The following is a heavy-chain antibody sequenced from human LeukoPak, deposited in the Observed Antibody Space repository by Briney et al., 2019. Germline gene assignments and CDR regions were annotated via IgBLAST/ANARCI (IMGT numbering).Heavy chain of an antibody. CDR2: ITNRGDTV. V-gene: IGHV3-11*01. D-gene: IGHD2-2*01. CDR1: GFTFSDYY. Sequence: GGSLRLSCAASGFTFSDYYMTWVRQAPGKGLEWLSYITNRGDTVFYADSVKGRFTVSRDNAKRSLYLQIESLRDDDTAVYHCALSSIHKGYYLGMDVWGQGTTVTVSS. CDR3: ALSSIHKGYYLGMDV. J-gene: IGHJ6*02.